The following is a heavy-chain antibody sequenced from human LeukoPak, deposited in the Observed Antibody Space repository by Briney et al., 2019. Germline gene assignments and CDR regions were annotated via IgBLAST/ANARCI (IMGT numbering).Heavy chain of an antibody. CDR3: ARETSQKGAHYMDV. Sequence: SETLSLTCTVSGGSISRYYWSWIRQPPGKGLEWIGYIYYSGSTNYNPSLKSRVTISVDTSKNQFSLKLSSVTAADTAVYYCARETSQKGAHYMDVWGKGTTVTISS. CDR2: IYYSGST. J-gene: IGHJ6*03. D-gene: IGHD3-16*01. CDR1: GGSISRYY. V-gene: IGHV4-59*01.